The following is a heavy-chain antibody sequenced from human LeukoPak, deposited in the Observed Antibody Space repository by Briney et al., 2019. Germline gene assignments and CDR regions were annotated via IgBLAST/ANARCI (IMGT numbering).Heavy chain of an antibody. D-gene: IGHD2-2*01. J-gene: IGHJ4*02. Sequence: ASVKVSCKASGYTFTGYYMHWVRQAPGQGLEWMGWISAYNGNTNYAQKLQGRVTMTTDTSTSTAYMELRSLRSDDTAVYYCARGSRVYCSSTSCYAQTNYFDYWGQGTLVTVSS. CDR1: GYTFTGYY. CDR3: ARGSRVYCSSTSCYAQTNYFDY. V-gene: IGHV1-18*04. CDR2: ISAYNGNT.